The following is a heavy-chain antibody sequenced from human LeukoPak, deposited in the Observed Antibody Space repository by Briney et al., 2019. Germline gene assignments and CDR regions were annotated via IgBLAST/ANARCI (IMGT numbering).Heavy chain of an antibody. D-gene: IGHD1-26*01. Sequence: GGSLRLSCAASGFTFTRYWMHWVRQVPGKGLVWVSRINIDGTTTNYADSVKGRFTVSRDNAKNTLSLQLSSLRVEDTAVYYCARDSYEVGATFDYWGQETLVTVSS. V-gene: IGHV3-74*01. J-gene: IGHJ4*02. CDR1: GFTFTRYW. CDR2: INIDGTTT. CDR3: ARDSYEVGATFDY.